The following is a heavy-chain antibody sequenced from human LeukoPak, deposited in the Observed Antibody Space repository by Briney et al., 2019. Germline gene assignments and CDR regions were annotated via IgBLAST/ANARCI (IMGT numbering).Heavy chain of an antibody. CDR1: GGSFSGYY. V-gene: IGHV4-34*01. D-gene: IGHD1-26*01. CDR2: INHSGST. J-gene: IGHJ4*02. Sequence: PSETLSLTCAVYGGSFSGYYWSWIRQPPGKGLEWIGEINHSGSTNYNPSLKSRVTISVDTSKNQFSLKLSSVTAADTAVYYCARQVGATKVDYWGQGTLVTVSS. CDR3: ARQVGATKVDY.